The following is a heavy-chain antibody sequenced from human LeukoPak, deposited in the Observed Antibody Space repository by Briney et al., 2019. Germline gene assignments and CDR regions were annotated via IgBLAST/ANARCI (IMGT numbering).Heavy chain of an antibody. J-gene: IGHJ4*02. CDR1: GFTFSSYA. Sequence: GGSLRLSCAASGFTFSSYAMHWVRQAPGRGLEWVAFISYDGSNKFYADSVKGRFTISRDNSKNTLYLQMNSLRAEDTAVYYCARVEDYDILTGFDYWGQGTLVTVSS. CDR2: ISYDGSNK. D-gene: IGHD3-9*01. V-gene: IGHV3-30*04. CDR3: ARVEDYDILTGFDY.